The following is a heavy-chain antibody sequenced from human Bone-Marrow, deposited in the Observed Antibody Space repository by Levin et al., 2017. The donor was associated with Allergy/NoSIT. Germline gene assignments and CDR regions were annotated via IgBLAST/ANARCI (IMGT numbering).Heavy chain of an antibody. CDR3: TRGIVRGPFDY. CDR2: ISTNTGDT. J-gene: IGHJ4*02. Sequence: ASVKVSCKTSGYTFSSYGIFWVRQAPGEGLEWMGWISTNTGDTKFEQKFQDRVTLTTDTSTSTAFMELRSLRSDDTAVYYCTRGIVRGPFDYWGQGTLVTVS. D-gene: IGHD3-10*01. CDR1: GYTFSSYG. V-gene: IGHV1-18*04.